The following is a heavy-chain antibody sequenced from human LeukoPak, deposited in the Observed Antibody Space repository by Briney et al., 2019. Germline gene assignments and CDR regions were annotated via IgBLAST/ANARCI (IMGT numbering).Heavy chain of an antibody. J-gene: IGHJ6*02. CDR3: ARVQLYYDFWGMDV. CDR1: GFTFSSYD. V-gene: IGHV3-13*01. CDR2: IGTAGDT. D-gene: IGHD3-3*01. Sequence: GGSLRLSCAASGFTFSSYDMHWVRHATGKGLEWVSAIGTAGDTYYPGSVKGRFTISRENAKNSLYLQMDSLRAGDAAVYYCARVQLYYDFWGMDVWGQGTTVTVSS.